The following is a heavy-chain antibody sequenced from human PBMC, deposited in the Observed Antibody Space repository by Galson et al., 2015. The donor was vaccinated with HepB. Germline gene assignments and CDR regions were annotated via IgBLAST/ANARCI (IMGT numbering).Heavy chain of an antibody. CDR2: INWNGGST. V-gene: IGHV3-20*04. Sequence: SLRLSCAASGFTFSSYAMHWVRQAPGKGLEWVSGINWNGGSTGYADSVKGRFTISRDNAKNSLYLQMNSLRAEDTALYYCARGYSYGFPASMDVWGQGTTVTVSS. J-gene: IGHJ6*02. CDR1: GFTFSSYA. D-gene: IGHD5-18*01. CDR3: ARGYSYGFPASMDV.